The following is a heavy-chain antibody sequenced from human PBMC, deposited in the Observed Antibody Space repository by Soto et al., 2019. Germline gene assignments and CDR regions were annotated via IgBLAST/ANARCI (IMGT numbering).Heavy chain of an antibody. CDR2: INAGNGNK. V-gene: IGHV1-3*01. Sequence: QVQLVQSGAEVKKPGASVKVSCKASGYTFTSYAMHWVRQAPGQRLEWMGWINAGNGNKKYSQKFQGRVTITRDTSASTAYMELSSLRSEDTAVYYCARDFTGSYLGLDYWGQGTLVTVSS. CDR1: GYTFTSYA. J-gene: IGHJ4*02. CDR3: ARDFTGSYLGLDY. D-gene: IGHD1-26*01.